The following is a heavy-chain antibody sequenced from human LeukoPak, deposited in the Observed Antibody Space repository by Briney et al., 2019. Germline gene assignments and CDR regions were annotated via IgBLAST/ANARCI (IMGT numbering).Heavy chain of an antibody. V-gene: IGHV3-33*01. CDR3: ARMSGSYLDN. CDR1: GFTFSSNG. J-gene: IGHJ4*02. D-gene: IGHD1-26*01. CDR2: IWYDGSKK. Sequence: PGGSLRLSCAASGFTFSSNGMQWVRQAPGKGLEWVAVIWYDGSKKYYADSVKGRFTISRDNSKNTMYLQMNSLRAEDTAVYYCARMSGSYLDNWGQGTLVTVSS.